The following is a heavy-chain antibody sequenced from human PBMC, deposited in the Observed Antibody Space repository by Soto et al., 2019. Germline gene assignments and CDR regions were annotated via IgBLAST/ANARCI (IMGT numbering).Heavy chain of an antibody. Sequence: PGGSLRLSCAASGFTFSSYAMSWVRQAPGKGLEWVSALYDVDGSFYADSVKGRFTTSSDSSKTTVYLQMNGLRPDDTAVYYCASWHEREHAYDVWGQGTTVTVSS. V-gene: IGHV3-23*01. J-gene: IGHJ3*01. CDR1: GFTFSSYA. CDR2: LYDVDGS. D-gene: IGHD1-1*01. CDR3: ASWHEREHAYDV.